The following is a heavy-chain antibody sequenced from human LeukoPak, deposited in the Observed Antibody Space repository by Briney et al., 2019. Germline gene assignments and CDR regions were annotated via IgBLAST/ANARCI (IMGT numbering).Heavy chain of an antibody. Sequence: GGSLRLSCSASGFTFSSYAMHWVRQAPGKRLEYVSAISSNGRSTYYADSVNGRFTISRDNSKHTLYLQVSSLRAEDTAVYYCVKGPWGSDYELSDKYYFDYWGEGTLVTVSS. J-gene: IGHJ4*02. V-gene: IGHV3-64D*09. D-gene: IGHD3-16*01. CDR3: VKGPWGSDYELSDKYYFDY. CDR2: ISSNGRST. CDR1: GFTFSSYA.